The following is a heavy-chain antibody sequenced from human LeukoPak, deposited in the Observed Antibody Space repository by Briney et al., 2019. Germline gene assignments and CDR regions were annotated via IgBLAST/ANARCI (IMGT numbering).Heavy chain of an antibody. CDR1: GFTFSSYS. Sequence: GGSLRLSCAASGFTFSSYSMTWVRQAPGEGLEWVSYISSSSSTIYYADSVKGRFTISRDNAKNSLYLQMNSLRAEDTAVYYCARDRGYDGVYFDYWGQGTLVTVSS. CDR3: ARDRGYDGVYFDY. V-gene: IGHV3-48*01. J-gene: IGHJ4*02. CDR2: ISSSSSTI. D-gene: IGHD5-12*01.